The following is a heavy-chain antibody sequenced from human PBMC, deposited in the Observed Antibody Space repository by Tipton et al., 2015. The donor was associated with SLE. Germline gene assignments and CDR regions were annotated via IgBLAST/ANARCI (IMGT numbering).Heavy chain of an antibody. J-gene: IGHJ4*02. CDR2: INHSGST. CDR1: GGSFSDYS. V-gene: IGHV4-34*01. D-gene: IGHD2-8*01. CDR3: ARDCTTGVCYTTSFDY. Sequence: TLSLTCAVYGGSFSDYSWSWIRQPPGKGLEWIGEINHSGSTNYNPSLKSRVTISIDTSKNQFSLRLSSVTAADTAVYYCARDCTTGVCYTTSFDYWGQGTLVTVSS.